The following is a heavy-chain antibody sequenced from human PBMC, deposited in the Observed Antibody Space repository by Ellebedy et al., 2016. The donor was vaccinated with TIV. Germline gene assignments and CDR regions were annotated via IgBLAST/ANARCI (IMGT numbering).Heavy chain of an antibody. Sequence: MPSETLSLTCDVSGGSVSSENWWNLVRQSPGKGLEWIGETYHSGFTNYNPSLKSRVTISLDKSNNQLSLRLSSVTAADTAVYYCARGGGYYFDYWGQGTLVAVSS. CDR1: GGSVSSENW. J-gene: IGHJ4*02. CDR2: TYHSGFT. CDR3: ARGGGYYFDY. D-gene: IGHD2-15*01. V-gene: IGHV4-4*02.